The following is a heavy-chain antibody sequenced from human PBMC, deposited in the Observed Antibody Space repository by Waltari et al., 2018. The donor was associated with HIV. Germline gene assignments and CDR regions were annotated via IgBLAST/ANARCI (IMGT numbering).Heavy chain of an antibody. J-gene: IGHJ6*02. D-gene: IGHD1-7*01. CDR2: INHSGST. V-gene: IGHV4-34*01. CDR3: ARVSRWNYGGLYYYYGMDV. Sequence: QVQLQQWGAGLLKPSETLSLTCAVYGGSFSGYYWSWIRQPPGKGLEWIGEINHSGSTNYNPSLKSRVTISVDTSKNQFSLKLSSVTAADTAVYYCARVSRWNYGGLYYYYGMDVWGQGTTVTVSS. CDR1: GGSFSGYY.